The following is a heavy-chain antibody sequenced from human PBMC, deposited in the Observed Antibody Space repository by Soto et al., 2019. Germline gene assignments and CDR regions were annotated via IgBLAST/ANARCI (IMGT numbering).Heavy chain of an antibody. J-gene: IGHJ6*03. V-gene: IGHV3-30*18. CDR3: AKDAVPAAMSYYYYYYMDV. D-gene: IGHD2-2*01. CDR1: GFTFSSYG. Sequence: PGGSLRLSCAASGFTFSSYGMHWVRQAPGKGLELVAVISYDGSNKYYAVSVKGRFTISRDNSKNTLYLQMNSLRAEDTAVYYCAKDAVPAAMSYYYYYYMDVWGKGTTVTVSS. CDR2: ISYDGSNK.